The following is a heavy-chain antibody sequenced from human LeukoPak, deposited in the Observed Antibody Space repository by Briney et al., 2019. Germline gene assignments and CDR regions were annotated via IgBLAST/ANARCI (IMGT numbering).Heavy chain of an antibody. CDR2: IYSGGNT. Sequence: PGGSLRLSCAASGLTVSSNYMRWVREAPGKGLEWVSVIYSGGNTYYANSLKARFTISRHNAKNSLYLQANSLRAEDPAVYYCARGRPLLYSSGWSSDYWGQGALVTVSS. V-gene: IGHV3-53*01. J-gene: IGHJ4*02. CDR3: ARGRPLLYSSGWSSDY. D-gene: IGHD6-19*01. CDR1: GLTVSSNY.